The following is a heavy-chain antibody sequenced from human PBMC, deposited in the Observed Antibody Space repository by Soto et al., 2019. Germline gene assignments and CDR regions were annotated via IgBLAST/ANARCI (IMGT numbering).Heavy chain of an antibody. CDR1: GYTFTSYG. V-gene: IGHV1-18*04. Sequence: GASVKVSCKASGYTFTSYGISCVRQAPGQGLEWMGWISAYNGNTNYAQKLQGRVTMTTDTSTSTAYMELRSLRSDDTAVYYCARDPGRAEYQLLYYYYYGMDVWGQGTTVTVSS. J-gene: IGHJ6*02. D-gene: IGHD2-2*01. CDR3: ARDPGRAEYQLLYYYYYGMDV. CDR2: ISAYNGNT.